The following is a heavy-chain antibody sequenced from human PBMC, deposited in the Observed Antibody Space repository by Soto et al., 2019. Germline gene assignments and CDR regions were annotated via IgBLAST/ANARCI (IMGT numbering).Heavy chain of an antibody. CDR3: AREYYDFWSGPRWFYGMDV. CDR2: INPSGGST. D-gene: IGHD3-3*01. V-gene: IGHV1-46*01. J-gene: IGHJ6*02. CDR1: GCTFTSYY. Sequence: ASVKVSCKATGCTFTSYYMHWVRQAPGQGLEWMGIINPSGGSTSYAQKFQGRVTMTRDTSTSTVYMELSSLRSEDTAVYYCAREYYDFWSGPRWFYGMDVWGQGTTVTVSS.